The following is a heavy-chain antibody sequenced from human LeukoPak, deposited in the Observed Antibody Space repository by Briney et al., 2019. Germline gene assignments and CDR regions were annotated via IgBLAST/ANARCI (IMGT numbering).Heavy chain of an antibody. Sequence: ASVKVSCKASGGTFSSYAISWVRQAPGQGLEWMGRIIPILGIANYAQKFQGRVTITADKSTSTAYMELNSLRSEDTAVYYCASFCSSTSCYAAESKNWFDPWGQGTLVTVSS. D-gene: IGHD2-2*01. J-gene: IGHJ5*02. V-gene: IGHV1-69*04. CDR2: IIPILGIA. CDR1: GGTFSSYA. CDR3: ASFCSSTSCYAAESKNWFDP.